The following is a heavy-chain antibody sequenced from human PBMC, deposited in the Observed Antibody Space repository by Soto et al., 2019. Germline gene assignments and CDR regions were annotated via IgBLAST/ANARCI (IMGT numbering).Heavy chain of an antibody. CDR1: GGSISSYY. J-gene: IGHJ4*02. CDR2: IYYSGSI. V-gene: IGHV4-59*04. D-gene: IGHD6-13*01. Sequence: PSETLSLTCTVSGGSISSYYWSWIRQPPGKGLEWIGHIYYSGSIYQNASLKSRLTMSIDTSKNQFSLKLISVTALDTAVYYCARIAGSAVGGPIDYWGQGTLVTVSS. CDR3: ARIAGSAVGGPIDY.